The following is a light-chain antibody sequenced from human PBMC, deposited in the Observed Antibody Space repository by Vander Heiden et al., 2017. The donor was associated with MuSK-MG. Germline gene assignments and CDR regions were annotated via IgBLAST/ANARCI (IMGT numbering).Light chain of an antibody. Sequence: DIVMTQSPDSLAVSLGERATINCKSSQSVLYSSNNKNYLAWYQQKPRQPPKLLIYWASTREFAVPDRFSGSGSGTDFTLTISILQAEDLAVYYCQQYDSTPLTFGGATKVEIK. J-gene: IGKJ4*01. CDR3: QQYDSTPLT. CDR1: QSVLYSSNNKNY. V-gene: IGKV4-1*01. CDR2: WAS.